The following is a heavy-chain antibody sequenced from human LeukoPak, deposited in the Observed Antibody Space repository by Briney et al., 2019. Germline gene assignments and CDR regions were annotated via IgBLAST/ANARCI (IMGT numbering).Heavy chain of an antibody. CDR2: ITGSGDST. D-gene: IGHD1-26*01. Sequence: GGSLRLSCAASGFIFSTYAMSWVRQAPGKGLEWVSAITGSGDSTYYADSVKGRFTISRDNSKNTLSLQMNSLRAEDTAVYYCAKENPVGGTNYFDYWGQGTLVSVPS. CDR1: GFIFSTYA. V-gene: IGHV3-23*01. J-gene: IGHJ4*02. CDR3: AKENPVGGTNYFDY.